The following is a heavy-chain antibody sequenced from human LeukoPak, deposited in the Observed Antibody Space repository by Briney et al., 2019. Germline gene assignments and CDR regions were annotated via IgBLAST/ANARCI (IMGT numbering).Heavy chain of an antibody. Sequence: GTSLRLSCAASGFTFSGYAMHWVRQAPGKGLEWVAVMSYDGSNKYYVDSVKGRFTVSRDNSKNTLYLQMNSLRAEDTAVYYCAKDIYYNSSGYRGYFDYWGQGTLVTVSS. CDR3: AKDIYYNSSGYRGYFDY. J-gene: IGHJ4*02. D-gene: IGHD3-22*01. V-gene: IGHV3-30*18. CDR1: GFTFSGYA. CDR2: MSYDGSNK.